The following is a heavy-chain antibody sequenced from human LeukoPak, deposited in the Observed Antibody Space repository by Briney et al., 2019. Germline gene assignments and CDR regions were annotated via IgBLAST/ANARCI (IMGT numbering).Heavy chain of an antibody. J-gene: IGHJ4*02. Sequence: GASVKVSCKASGYTFTSYYMHWVRRAPGQGLEWMGIINPSGGSTSYAQKFQGRVTMTRDTSASTVYMELSSLRSEDTAVYYCARSGAPAAAFDYWGQGTLVTVSS. CDR3: ARSGAPAAAFDY. CDR1: GYTFTSYY. CDR2: INPSGGST. D-gene: IGHD6-13*01. V-gene: IGHV1-46*01.